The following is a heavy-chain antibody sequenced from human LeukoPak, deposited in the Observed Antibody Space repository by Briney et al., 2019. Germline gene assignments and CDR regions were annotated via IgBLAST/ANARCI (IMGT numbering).Heavy chain of an antibody. CDR3: ARDKQQLVDY. V-gene: IGHV3-21*01. Sequence: GGSLRLSCAPSGFTFSSYSMNWVRQAPGKGLEWVSSISSSSSYIYYADSVKGRFTISRDNAKNSPYLQMNSLRAEDTAVYYCARDKQQLVDYWGQGTLVTVSS. CDR2: ISSSSSYI. D-gene: IGHD6-13*01. CDR1: GFTFSSYS. J-gene: IGHJ4*02.